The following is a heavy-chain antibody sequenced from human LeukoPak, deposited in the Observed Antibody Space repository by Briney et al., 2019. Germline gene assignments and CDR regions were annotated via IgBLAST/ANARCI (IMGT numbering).Heavy chain of an antibody. Sequence: GRSLRLSCAASGFTSSSYAMHWVRQAPGKGLEWVAVISYDGSNKYYADSVKGRFTISRDNSKNTLYLQMNSLRAEDTAAYYCARDQRGDYPAHAFDIWGQGTMVTVSS. D-gene: IGHD4-17*01. CDR1: GFTSSSYA. CDR3: ARDQRGDYPAHAFDI. J-gene: IGHJ3*02. CDR2: ISYDGSNK. V-gene: IGHV3-30-3*01.